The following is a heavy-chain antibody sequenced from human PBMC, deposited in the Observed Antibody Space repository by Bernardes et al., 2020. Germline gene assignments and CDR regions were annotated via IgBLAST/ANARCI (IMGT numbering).Heavy chain of an antibody. J-gene: IGHJ1*01. CDR2: IRNRGEGHTT. D-gene: IGHD2-15*01. CDR3: AAGEGYCSGGRCIYHWFHY. Sequence: GGSLRLSCAPSGFTLGDHYVDWVRQTPAKGLEWIGRIRNRGEGHTTEYAASVRGRFTLSRDDLRNSLFLQMNSLKIEDTAIYYCAAGEGYCSGGRCIYHWFHYWGQGTLVTVSP. CDR1: GFTLGDHY. V-gene: IGHV3-72*01.